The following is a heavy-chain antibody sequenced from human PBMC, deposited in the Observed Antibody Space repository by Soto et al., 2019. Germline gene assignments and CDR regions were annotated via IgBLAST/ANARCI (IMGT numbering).Heavy chain of an antibody. Sequence: QITLKESGPTLVKPTQTLTLTCTFSGFSLTTRGVGVGWIRQPPGKALECLALIYWDDDKRYSPSLQSRLSITKDTSKNQVVLTMTNVDPADTATYYCAHIPNYYQYDWFDPWGQGTLVSVS. CDR1: GFSLTTRGVG. V-gene: IGHV2-5*02. D-gene: IGHD3-16*01. J-gene: IGHJ5*02. CDR3: AHIPNYYQYDWFDP. CDR2: IYWDDDK.